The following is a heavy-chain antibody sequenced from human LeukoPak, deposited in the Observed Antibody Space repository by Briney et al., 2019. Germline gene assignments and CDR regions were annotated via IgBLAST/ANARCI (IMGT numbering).Heavy chain of an antibody. CDR2: ISSSSSYI. J-gene: IGHJ3*02. CDR1: GFSFSSYS. V-gene: IGHV3-21*01. D-gene: IGHD4-17*01. Sequence: GGSLRLSCAASGFSFSSYSMNWVRQAPGKGLEWVSSISSSSSYIYYADSVKGRFTISRDNAKNSLYLQMNSLRAEDTAVYYCARAERGDYDAFDIWGQGTMVTVSS. CDR3: ARAERGDYDAFDI.